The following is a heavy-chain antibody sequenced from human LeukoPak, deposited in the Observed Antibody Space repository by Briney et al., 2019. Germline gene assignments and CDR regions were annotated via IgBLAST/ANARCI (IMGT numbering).Heavy chain of an antibody. D-gene: IGHD5-12*01. CDR2: ISAYNGNT. V-gene: IGHV1-18*04. J-gene: IGHJ4*02. CDR3: ARNVDIVATSDFDY. CDR1: GYTVTSYG. Sequence: ASVKVSCKPSGYTVTSYGISWVRQAPGQGLEWVGWISAYNGNTNYAQKLHGRVTMTTDTSTSTAYMELRSLRSDDTAVYYGARNVDIVATSDFDYWGQGTLVTVSS.